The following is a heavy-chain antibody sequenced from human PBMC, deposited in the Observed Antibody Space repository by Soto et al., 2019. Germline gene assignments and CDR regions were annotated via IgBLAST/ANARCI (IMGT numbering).Heavy chain of an antibody. CDR3: ARTSRFEY. V-gene: IGHV4-34*01. D-gene: IGHD6-6*01. CDR2: INHRGST. CDR1: GGSFSSYY. J-gene: IGHJ4*02. Sequence: QVQLQQWGAGLLKPSETLSLTCAVYGGSFSSYYWSWIRQPPGKGLEWIGEINHRGSTNYNPSLXSXVXXSVATSKNQFSLKLSSVTAADTAVYYCARTSRFEYWGQGSLVTVSS.